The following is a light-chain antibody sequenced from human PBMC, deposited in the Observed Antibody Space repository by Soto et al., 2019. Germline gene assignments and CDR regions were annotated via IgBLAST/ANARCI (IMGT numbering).Light chain of an antibody. CDR3: AAWDDSLSGIYV. CDR2: RNN. CDR1: SSNIGSNY. V-gene: IGLV1-47*01. J-gene: IGLJ1*01. Sequence: QSALTQPPSASGTPGQGVTISCSGSSSNIGSNYVYWYQQLPGTAPKLLIYRNNQRPSGVPDRFSGSKSGTSASLAISGLRSEDEADYYCAAWDDSLSGIYVFGTGTKVTVL.